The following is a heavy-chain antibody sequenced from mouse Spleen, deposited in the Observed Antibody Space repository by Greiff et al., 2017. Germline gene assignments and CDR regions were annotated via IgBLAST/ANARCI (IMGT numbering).Heavy chain of an antibody. V-gene: IGHV7-3*01. D-gene: IGHD4-1*01. Sequence: EVKLVESGGGLVQPGGSLSLSCAASGFTFTDYYMSWVRQPPGKALEWLGFIRNKANGYTTEYSASVKGRFTISRDNSQSILYLQMNALRAEDSATYYCASLLTGVAWFAYWGQGTLVTVSA. CDR2: IRNKANGYTT. CDR1: GFTFTDYY. J-gene: IGHJ3*01. CDR3: ASLLTGVAWFAY.